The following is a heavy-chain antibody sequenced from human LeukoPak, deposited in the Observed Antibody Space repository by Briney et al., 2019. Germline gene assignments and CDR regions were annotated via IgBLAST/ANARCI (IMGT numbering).Heavy chain of an antibody. D-gene: IGHD3-10*01. V-gene: IGHV4-59*02. Sequence: TSETLSLTCSVSGGSVTSYYWNWVRQTPGKGLEWIGYISNSETTDYGPSFKSRVTMSLDTSKNQFSLKLSSVTAADTAVYYCARDLNRVPPYYYMDVWGKGTTVTVSS. CDR3: ARDLNRVPPYYYMDV. CDR1: GGSVTSYY. J-gene: IGHJ6*03. CDR2: ISNSETT.